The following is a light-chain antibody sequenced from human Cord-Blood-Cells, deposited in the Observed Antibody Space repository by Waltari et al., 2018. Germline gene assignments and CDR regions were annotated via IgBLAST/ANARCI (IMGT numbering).Light chain of an antibody. CDR1: QSVRSSY. J-gene: IGKJ4*01. CDR2: GAS. V-gene: IGKV3-20*01. CDR3: QQYGSSPLT. Sequence: EIVLTQSPGTLSLSPGVRANLSCRASQSVRSSYVAWYQQKPGQAPRLLIYGASSRATGIPDRVSGSGSGTDFTLTISRLEPEDFAVYYCQQYGSSPLTCGGGTKVEIK.